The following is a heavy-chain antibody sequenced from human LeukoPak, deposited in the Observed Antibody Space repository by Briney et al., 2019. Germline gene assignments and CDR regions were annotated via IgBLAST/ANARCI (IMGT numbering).Heavy chain of an antibody. CDR1: GFTFSSYG. CDR3: ARAAYDFWLDY. Sequence: HPGGSLRLSCAASGFTFSSYGMHWVRQAPGKGLEWVAVISYDGSNKYYADSVEGRFTISRDNSKNTLYLQMNSLRAEDTAVYYCARAAYDFWLDYWGQGTLVTVSS. CDR2: ISYDGSNK. J-gene: IGHJ4*02. V-gene: IGHV3-30*03. D-gene: IGHD3-3*01.